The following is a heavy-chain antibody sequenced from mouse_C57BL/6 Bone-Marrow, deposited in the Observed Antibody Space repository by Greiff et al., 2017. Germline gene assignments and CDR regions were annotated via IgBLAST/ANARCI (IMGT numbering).Heavy chain of an antibody. V-gene: IGHV1-81*01. CDR2: IYPRSGNT. CDR3: ARGRGNLLPGYFDV. CDR1: GYTFTSYG. J-gene: IGHJ1*03. Sequence: VQLQESGAELARPGASVKLSCKASGYTFTSYGISWVKQRTGQGLEWIGEIYPRSGNTYYNEKFKGKATLTADKSSSTAYMELRSLTSEDSAVXFCARGRGNLLPGYFDVWGTGTTVTVSS. D-gene: IGHD1-1*01.